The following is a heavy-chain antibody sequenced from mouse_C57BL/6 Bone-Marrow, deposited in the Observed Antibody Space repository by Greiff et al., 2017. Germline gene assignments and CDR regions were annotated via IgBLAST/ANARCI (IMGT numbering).Heavy chain of an antibody. D-gene: IGHD1-1*01. Sequence: QVQLQQPGAELVMPGASVKLSCKASGYTFTSYWMHWVKQRPGQGLEWIGEIDPSDSYTNYNQKFKGKSTLTVDKSSSTAYMQRSSLTSEDSAVYYCAREVYYGSSYYFDYWGQGTTLTVSS. CDR1: GYTFTSYW. CDR3: AREVYYGSSYYFDY. V-gene: IGHV1-69*01. J-gene: IGHJ2*01. CDR2: IDPSDSYT.